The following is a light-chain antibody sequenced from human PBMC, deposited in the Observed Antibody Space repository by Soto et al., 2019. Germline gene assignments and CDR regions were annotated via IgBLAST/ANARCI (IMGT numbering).Light chain of an antibody. V-gene: IGLV2-23*01. CDR3: CSHTGSTTWM. CDR1: NSDVGSYNL. CDR2: EGT. Sequence: QSALTQPASVSGSPGQSLTISCTGTNSDVGSYNLVSWYQQHPDKAPKLIIYEGTKRPSGVSNRFSGSKSGNTASLTTSGXXXXXXXXXXCCSHTGSTTWMFGGGTKLTVL. J-gene: IGLJ3*02.